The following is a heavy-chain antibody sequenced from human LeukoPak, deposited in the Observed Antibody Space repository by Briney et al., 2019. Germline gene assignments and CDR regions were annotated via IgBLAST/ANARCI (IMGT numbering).Heavy chain of an antibody. V-gene: IGHV3-21*01. J-gene: IGHJ6*03. Sequence: GGSLRLSCAASGFTFSSYSMNWVRQAPGKGLEWVSSISSSSSYIYYADSVKDRFTISRDNAKNSLYLQMNSLRAEDTAVYYCARDSNFDWFYYYYYMDVWGKGTTVTVSS. CDR3: ARDSNFDWFYYYYYMDV. CDR2: ISSSSSYI. CDR1: GFTFSSYS. D-gene: IGHD3-9*01.